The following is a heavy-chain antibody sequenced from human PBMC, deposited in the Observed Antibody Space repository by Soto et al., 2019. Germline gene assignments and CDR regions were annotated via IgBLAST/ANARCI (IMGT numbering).Heavy chain of an antibody. CDR1: GFTFSSYS. Sequence: EVQLVESGGGLVKPGGSLRLSCAASGFTFSSYSMNWVRQAPGKGLEWVSSISSSSSYIYYADSVKGRFTISRDNAKNSLYLKMNSLRAEDTAVYYCARGLPVAKAFDIWGQGTMVTVSS. V-gene: IGHV3-21*01. J-gene: IGHJ3*02. D-gene: IGHD2-8*02. CDR2: ISSSSSYI. CDR3: ARGLPVAKAFDI.